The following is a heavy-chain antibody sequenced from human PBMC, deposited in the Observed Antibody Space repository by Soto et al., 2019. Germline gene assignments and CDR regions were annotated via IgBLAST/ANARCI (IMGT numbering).Heavy chain of an antibody. D-gene: IGHD3-22*01. J-gene: IGHJ4*02. Sequence: GASVKVSCKVSGYTLTELSMHWVRQAPGGGLEWMGGFDPEDGETIYAQRFQGRVTMTEDTSADTAYMELSSLRSEDTAFYYCATGPMYYFASSGPPYHFDYWGQGTLVTVSS. CDR2: FDPEDGET. CDR1: GYTLTELS. V-gene: IGHV1-24*01. CDR3: ATGPMYYFASSGPPYHFDY.